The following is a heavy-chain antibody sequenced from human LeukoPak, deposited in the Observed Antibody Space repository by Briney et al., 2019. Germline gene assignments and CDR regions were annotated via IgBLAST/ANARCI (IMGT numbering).Heavy chain of an antibody. J-gene: IGHJ4*02. D-gene: IGHD5-12*01. CDR2: IYYSGST. Sequence: SETLSLTCTVSGGSISSYYWSWIRQPPGKGLEWIGYIYYSGSTNYNPSLKSRVTISVDTSENQFSLKLSSVTAADTAVYYCARWSGYDSGHYFDYWGQGTLVTVSS. V-gene: IGHV4-59*01. CDR3: ARWSGYDSGHYFDY. CDR1: GGSISSYY.